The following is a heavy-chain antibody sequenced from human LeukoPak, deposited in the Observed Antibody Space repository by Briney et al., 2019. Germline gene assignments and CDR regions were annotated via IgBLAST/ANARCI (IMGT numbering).Heavy chain of an antibody. J-gene: IGHJ5*02. CDR1: GGTFSNYA. CDR2: IIPMFDTA. D-gene: IGHD6-13*01. CDR3: ARDRPGYSSSWYVSDWFDP. Sequence: SVKVSCKASGGTFSNYAISWVRQAPGQGLEWMGGIIPMFDTADYAQNFQGTLTITADESTSTAYMELSSLRAEDTAVYYCARDRPGYSSSWYVSDWFDPWGQGTLVTVSS. V-gene: IGHV1-69*13.